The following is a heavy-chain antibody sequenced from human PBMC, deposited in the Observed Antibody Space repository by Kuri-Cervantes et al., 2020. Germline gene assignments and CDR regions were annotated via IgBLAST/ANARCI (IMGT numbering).Heavy chain of an antibody. CDR3: ARGGVQLWLRLDD. CDR1: GGTFSSYA. J-gene: IGHJ4*02. CDR2: IIPIFGTA. V-gene: IGHV1-69*05. Sequence: SVKVSCKAAGGTFSSYAISWVRQAPGQGLEWMGGIIPIFGTAKYAQKFQGRVTITTDESTSTAYMELSSLIAEDPAVYYCARGGVQLWLRLDDWGQGTLVTVSS. D-gene: IGHD5-18*01.